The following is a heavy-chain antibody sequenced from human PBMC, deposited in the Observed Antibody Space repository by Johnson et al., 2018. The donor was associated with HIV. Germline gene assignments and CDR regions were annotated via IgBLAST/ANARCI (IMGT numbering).Heavy chain of an antibody. CDR1: GFTVNSNY. V-gene: IGHV3-66*01. J-gene: IGHJ3*02. CDR3: AKDRWLTIFGVLPHAFDI. Sequence: VQLVESGGGLVQPGGSLRLSCAASGFTVNSNYINWVRQAPGKGLECVSGIYSGGRTYYADSVKGRFTISRDNSKNTLYLQMNSLRAEDTAVYYCAKDRWLTIFGVLPHAFDIWGQGTMVTVSS. CDR2: IYSGGRT. D-gene: IGHD3-3*01.